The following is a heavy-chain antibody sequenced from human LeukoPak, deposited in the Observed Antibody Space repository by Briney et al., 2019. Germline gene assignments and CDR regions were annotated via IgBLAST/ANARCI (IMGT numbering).Heavy chain of an antibody. J-gene: IGHJ4*02. CDR3: ASHIVATTRFDY. CDR1: GFTVSSNY. Sequence: GGSLRLSCAASGFTVSSNYMSWVRQAPGKGLEWVSVIYSGGSTYYAGSVKGRFTISRDNSKNTLYLQMNSLRAEDTAVYYCASHIVATTRFDYWGQGALVTVSS. V-gene: IGHV3-66*04. CDR2: IYSGGST. D-gene: IGHD5-12*01.